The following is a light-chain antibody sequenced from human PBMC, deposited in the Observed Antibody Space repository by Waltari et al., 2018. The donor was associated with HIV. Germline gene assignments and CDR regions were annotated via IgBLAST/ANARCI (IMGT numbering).Light chain of an antibody. CDR1: AFANQY. V-gene: IGLV3-25*03. CDR3: QSVDSSRIWV. CDR2: KDN. J-gene: IGLJ3*02. Sequence: SYELTQPPSVSVSPGQTARITCSGDAFANQYAYWFQQKPGQAPVLFIFKDNERPSGIPARFSGSRSGTTVMLTISGVQAEDEADYYCQSVDSSRIWVFGGGTKLTVL.